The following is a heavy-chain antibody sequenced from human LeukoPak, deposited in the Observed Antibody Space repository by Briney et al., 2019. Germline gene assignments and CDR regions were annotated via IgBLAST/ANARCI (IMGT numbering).Heavy chain of an antibody. CDR2: ISSNGDST. CDR1: GFTFSSYA. V-gene: IGHV3-64*01. Sequence: GGSLRLSCAASGFTFSSYAIHWVRQAPGKGLEYVSGISSNGDSTYYANSVKGRVTISRDNSKNTLYLQMNSLRAEDTAVYYCAREPGNEWLVHAYYYYYMDVWGKGTTVTVSS. CDR3: AREPGNEWLVHAYYYYYMDV. J-gene: IGHJ6*03. D-gene: IGHD6-19*01.